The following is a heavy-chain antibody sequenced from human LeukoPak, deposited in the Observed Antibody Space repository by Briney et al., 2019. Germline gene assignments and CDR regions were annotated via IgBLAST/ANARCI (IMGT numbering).Heavy chain of an antibody. CDR1: GFTFCDYW. V-gene: IGHV3-7*01. Sequence: GGTLRLSSAASGFTFCDYWMAWVRQAPGRGPKGAANISPDGRGAFYADSVKGRLTISTDNTKNSLYLQRNSLRVEDTAIYYCVRSIDYWGRGTQVTVSS. CDR3: VRSIDY. J-gene: IGHJ4*02. CDR2: ISPDGRGA.